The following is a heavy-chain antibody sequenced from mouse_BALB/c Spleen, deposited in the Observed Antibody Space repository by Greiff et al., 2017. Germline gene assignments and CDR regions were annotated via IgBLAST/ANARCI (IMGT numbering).Heavy chain of an antibody. V-gene: IGHV1-14*01. J-gene: IGHJ3*01. CDR1: GYTFTSYV. CDR3: ARPLSTMITTTWFAY. Sequence: EVQGVESGPELVKPGASVKMSCKASGYTFTSYVMHWVKQKPGQGLEWIGYINPYNDGTKYNEKFKGKATLTSDKSSSTAYMELSSLTSEDSAVYYCARPLSTMITTTWFAYWGQGTLVTVSA. CDR2: INPYNDGT. D-gene: IGHD2-4*01.